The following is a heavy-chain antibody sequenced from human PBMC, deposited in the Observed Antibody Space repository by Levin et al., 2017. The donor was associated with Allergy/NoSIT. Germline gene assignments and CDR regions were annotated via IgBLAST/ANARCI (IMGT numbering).Heavy chain of an antibody. Sequence: SQTLSLPCTVSGGSIRTSSYYWGWIRQPPGKGLEWIGNIYHSGSTYYTPSLRSRVTISVDTSKNQFSLRVNSVTAADTAVYYCARDEMVHEIQYYYGMDVWGQGTTVTVSS. D-gene: IGHD2-8*01. V-gene: IGHV4-39*07. CDR3: ARDEMVHEIQYYYGMDV. CDR1: GGSIRTSSYY. CDR2: IYHSGST. J-gene: IGHJ6*02.